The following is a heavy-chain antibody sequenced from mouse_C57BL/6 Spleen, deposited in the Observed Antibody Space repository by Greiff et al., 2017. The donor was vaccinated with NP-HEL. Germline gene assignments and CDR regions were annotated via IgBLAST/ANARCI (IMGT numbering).Heavy chain of an antibody. D-gene: IGHD2-1*01. Sequence: EVQLQQSGPELVKPGASVKIPCKASGYTFTDYNMDWVKQSHGKSLEWIGDINPNNGGTNYNQKFKGKATLTVDKSSSTAYMELRSLTSEDTAVYYCARGRGGNFLYAMDYWGQGTSVTVSS. V-gene: IGHV1-18*01. CDR3: ARGRGGNFLYAMDY. J-gene: IGHJ4*01. CDR1: GYTFTDYN. CDR2: INPNNGGT.